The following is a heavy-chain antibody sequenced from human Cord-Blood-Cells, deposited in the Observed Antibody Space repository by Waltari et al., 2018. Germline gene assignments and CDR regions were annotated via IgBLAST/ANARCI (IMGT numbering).Heavy chain of an antibody. V-gene: IGHV3-21*01. Sequence: EVQLVESGGGLVKPGGSLRPSCAASGFTFCSYSMNWVRQAPGKGLEWVSSISSSSSYIYYADSVKGRFTISRDNAKNSLYLQMNSLRAEDTAVYYCARDFKPWYFDLWGRGTLVTVSS. CDR2: ISSSSSYI. CDR3: ARDFKPWYFDL. J-gene: IGHJ2*01. CDR1: GFTFCSYS.